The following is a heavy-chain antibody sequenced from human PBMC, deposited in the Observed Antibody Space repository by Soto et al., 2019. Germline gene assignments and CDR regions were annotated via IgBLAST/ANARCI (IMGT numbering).Heavy chain of an antibody. J-gene: IGHJ6*02. Sequence: QVQLVQSGAEVKKPGSSVKVSCKASGGTFSSYAISWVRQAPRQGLEWMGGIIPIFGTANYAQKFQGRVTITADESTSTAYMELSSLRSEDTAVYYCAILLKAAAGTRWNGMDVCGQGTTVTVSS. D-gene: IGHD6-13*01. CDR1: GGTFSSYA. V-gene: IGHV1-69*01. CDR2: IIPIFGTA. CDR3: AILLKAAAGTRWNGMDV.